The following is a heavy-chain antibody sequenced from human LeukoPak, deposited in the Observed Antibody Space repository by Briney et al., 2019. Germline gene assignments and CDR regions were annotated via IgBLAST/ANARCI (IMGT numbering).Heavy chain of an antibody. CDR3: ARASYCSDGSCYSDY. CDR1: GYTFTSYS. V-gene: IGHV1-18*01. CDR2: MSAYNGNT. D-gene: IGHD2-15*01. Sequence: ASVKVSCKASGYTFTSYSISWVRQAPGQGPEWMGWMSAYNGNTIYAQKVKGRVTMTTDTSTSTAYMELRSLKSDDTAVYYCARASYCSDGSCYSDYWGQGTLVTATS. J-gene: IGHJ4*02.